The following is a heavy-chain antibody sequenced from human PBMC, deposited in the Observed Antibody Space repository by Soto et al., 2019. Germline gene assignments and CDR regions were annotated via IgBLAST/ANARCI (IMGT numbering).Heavy chain of an antibody. CDR2: ISSSSSTI. D-gene: IGHD5-12*01. CDR1: GFTFSSHS. V-gene: IGHV3-48*01. J-gene: IGHJ4*02. Sequence: EVQLVESGGGLVQPGGSLRLSCAASGFTFSSHSMNWVRQAPGKGLEWVSYISSSSSTIYYADSVKGRFTISRDNAKNSLSVQMNSLRAEDTAVYYCARDNPSGYGDCWGQGTLVTVSS. CDR3: ARDNPSGYGDC.